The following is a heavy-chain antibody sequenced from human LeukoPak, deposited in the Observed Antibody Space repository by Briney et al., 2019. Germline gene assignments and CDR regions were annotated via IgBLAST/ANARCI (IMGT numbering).Heavy chain of an antibody. CDR1: GGPIRDFY. D-gene: IGHD2-2*01. V-gene: IGHV4-59*12. CDR2: TYYSGST. CDR3: ANKVYCSSTSCYHAGY. J-gene: IGHJ4*02. Sequence: SETLSLTCTVSGGPIRDFYWSWIRLPPGKGLEWIGYTYYSGSTSYNPSLESRVAISVDMSKSQFSLKLSSVTAADTAVYYCANKVYCSSTSCYHAGYWGQGTLVTVSS.